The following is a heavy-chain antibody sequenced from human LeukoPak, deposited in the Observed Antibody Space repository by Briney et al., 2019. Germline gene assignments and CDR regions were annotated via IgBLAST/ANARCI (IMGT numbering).Heavy chain of an antibody. V-gene: IGHV4-39*01. CDR1: GGSISSSSYY. Sequence: SETLSLTCTVSGGSISSSSYYWGWIRQPPGKGLEWIGSIYYSGSTYYNPSLKIRVTISVDTSKNQVSLKLSSVTAADTAVYYCARRYSSSKSFFDYWGQGTLVTVSS. J-gene: IGHJ4*02. D-gene: IGHD6-13*01. CDR2: IYYSGST. CDR3: ARRYSSSKSFFDY.